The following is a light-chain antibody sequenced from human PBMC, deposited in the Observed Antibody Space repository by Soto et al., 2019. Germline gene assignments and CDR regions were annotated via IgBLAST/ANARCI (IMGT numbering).Light chain of an antibody. CDR3: QQSYSTPYT. Sequence: DIQMTQSPSSLSASVGDRVTIACRASQSISSYLNWFQQKPGRAPKLLIYAASALRSGVPSRFRGSGSGTEFTLTISSLQPEDCATYYCQQSYSTPYTFGQGTKLDIK. CDR2: AAS. CDR1: QSISSY. V-gene: IGKV1-39*01. J-gene: IGKJ2*01.